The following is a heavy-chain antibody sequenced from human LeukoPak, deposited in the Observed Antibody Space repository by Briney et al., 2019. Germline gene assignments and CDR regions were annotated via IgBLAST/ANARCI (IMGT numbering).Heavy chain of an antibody. J-gene: IGHJ6*02. CDR3: ARSIAAAGLYYYYYGMDV. CDR1: GGSISSYY. Sequence: PSETLSLTCTVSGGSISSYYWSWIRQPPGKGLEWIGYIYYSGSTNYNPSLKSRVTISVDTSKNQFSLKLSSVTAADTAVYYCARSIAAAGLYYYYYGMDVWGQGTTVTVSS. D-gene: IGHD6-13*01. CDR2: IYYSGST. V-gene: IGHV4-59*08.